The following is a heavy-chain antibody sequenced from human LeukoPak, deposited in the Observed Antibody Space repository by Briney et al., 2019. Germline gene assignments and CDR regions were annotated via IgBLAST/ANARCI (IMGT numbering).Heavy chain of an antibody. CDR1: GYTFTDYY. V-gene: IGHV1-2*02. CDR3: AREGRGWAFDI. Sequence: ASVNGSCKASGYTFTDYYMHWVRQAPGRGLEWMGWINPNSGGTNYAQKFQGRVTMTRDTSISTAYMELSRLRSDDTAVYYCAREGRGWAFDIWGQGTMVTVSS. CDR2: INPNSGGT. J-gene: IGHJ3*02. D-gene: IGHD2-15*01.